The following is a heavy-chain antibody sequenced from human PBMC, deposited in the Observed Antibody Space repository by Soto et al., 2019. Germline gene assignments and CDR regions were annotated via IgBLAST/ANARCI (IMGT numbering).Heavy chain of an antibody. V-gene: IGHV1-18*04. Sequence: QVQLVQSGAEVKKPGASVKVSCKASGYTFTSYGVSWVRQAPGQGLELMGWISGYNGNTNYAPKLQIRVTMTTATAKTTAYLGLRCMRYDDTSVYHCARAGEYYYGPVSSFSYGMQVCG. CDR1: GYTFTSYG. CDR2: ISGYNGNT. J-gene: IGHJ6*02. CDR3: ARAGEYYYGPVSSFSYGMQV. D-gene: IGHD3-10*01.